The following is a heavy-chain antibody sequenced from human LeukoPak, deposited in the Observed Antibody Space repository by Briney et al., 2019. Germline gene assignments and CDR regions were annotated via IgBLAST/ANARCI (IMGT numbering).Heavy chain of an antibody. Sequence: GGSLRLSCAASGFTFSSSWMHWVRQAPGKGLVWVSRINSDGSSTTYADSVKGRFTISRDNAKNSFYLQMNSLRAEDTAVFYCARDPEGFGATYFDYWGQGTLVTVSS. D-gene: IGHD3-16*01. CDR2: INSDGSST. V-gene: IGHV3-74*01. J-gene: IGHJ4*02. CDR3: ARDPEGFGATYFDY. CDR1: GFTFSSSW.